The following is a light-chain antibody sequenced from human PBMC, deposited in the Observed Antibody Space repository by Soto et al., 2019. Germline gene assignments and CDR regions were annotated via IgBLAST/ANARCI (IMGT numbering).Light chain of an antibody. CDR3: MQALQTPRT. CDR2: LGS. Sequence: DIVMTQSPLSLPVTPGEPASISCRSSQSLLHSNGYNYLDWYLQKPGQSPQPLIYLGSNRASGVPDRFSGSESGTDFTLKISRVEAEDVGVYYCMQALQTPRTFGQGTKLEIK. V-gene: IGKV2-28*01. J-gene: IGKJ2*01. CDR1: QSLLHSNGYNY.